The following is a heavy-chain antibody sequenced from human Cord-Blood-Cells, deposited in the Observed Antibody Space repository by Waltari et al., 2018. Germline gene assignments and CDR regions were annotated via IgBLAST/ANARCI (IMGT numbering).Heavy chain of an antibody. D-gene: IGHD3-10*01. CDR1: GGPFRGYY. CDR2: INHSGST. CDR3: ASAMVRGVGHAFDI. V-gene: IGHV4-34*01. J-gene: IGHJ3*02. Sequence: QVQIQQWGAGLLKPSETLSHKCAVYGGPFRGYYWRSIRQPQGKGLEWIGEINHSGSTNYNPSLKSRVTISVDTSKNQFSLKLSSVTAADTAVYYCASAMVRGVGHAFDIWGQGTMVTVSS.